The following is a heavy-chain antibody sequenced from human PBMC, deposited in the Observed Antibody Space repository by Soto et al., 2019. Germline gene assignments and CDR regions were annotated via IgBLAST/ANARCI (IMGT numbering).Heavy chain of an antibody. CDR3: ARDRVEVWILTGYYILGTDY. D-gene: IGHD3-9*01. CDR2: IKQDGSGK. CDR1: GFTFSSYW. J-gene: IGHJ4*02. Sequence: GGSLRLSCAASGFTFSSYWMSWVRQAPGKGLEWVANIKQDGSGKYYVDSVKGRFTISRDNAKNSLYLQMNSLRAEDTAVYYCARDRVEVWILTGYYILGTDYWGQGTLVTVSS. V-gene: IGHV3-7*05.